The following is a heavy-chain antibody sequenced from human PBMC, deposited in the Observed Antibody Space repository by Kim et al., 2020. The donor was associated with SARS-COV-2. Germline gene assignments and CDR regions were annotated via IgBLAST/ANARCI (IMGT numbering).Heavy chain of an antibody. D-gene: IGHD1-26*01. V-gene: IGHV3-64D*06. Sequence: GGSLRLSCSASGFTFSTYSMHWVRQAPGKGLEYVSAIRSNGGNTYYADSVKGRFTISRDNSKNTLYLQMSSLRAEDTAIYYCVKLFSSSGSWAVYYYYG. CDR2: IRSNGGNT. CDR1: GFTFSTYS. CDR3: VKLFSSSGSWAVYYYYG. J-gene: IGHJ6*01.